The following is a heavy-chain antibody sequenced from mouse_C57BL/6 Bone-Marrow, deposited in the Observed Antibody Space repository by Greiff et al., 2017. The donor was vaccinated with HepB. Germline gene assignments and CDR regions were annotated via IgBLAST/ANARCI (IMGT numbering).Heavy chain of an antibody. J-gene: IGHJ2*01. D-gene: IGHD2-4*01. CDR3: ARWGDYEVFDY. CDR1: GYTFTDYY. CDR2: INPYNGGT. Sequence: DVKLQESGPVLVKPGASVKMSCKASGYTFTDYYMNWVKQSHGKSLEWIGVINPYNGGTSYNQKFKGKATLTVDKSSSTAYMELNSLTSEDSAVYYCARWGDYEVFDYWGQGTTLTVSS. V-gene: IGHV1-19*01.